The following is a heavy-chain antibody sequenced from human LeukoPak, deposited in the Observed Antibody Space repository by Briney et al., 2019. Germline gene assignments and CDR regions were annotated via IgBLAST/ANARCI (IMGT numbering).Heavy chain of an antibody. CDR2: IIPIFDTA. D-gene: IGHD1-26*01. V-gene: IGHV1-69*13. CDR1: GGTFSSYA. Sequence: SVKVSCKASGGTFSSYAISWVRQAPGQGLEWMGGIIPIFDTANYAQKFQGRVTITADESTSTAYVELSSLRSEDTAVYYCARVYGSYPHYYYYYGMDVWGQGTTVTVSS. CDR3: ARVYGSYPHYYYYYGMDV. J-gene: IGHJ6*02.